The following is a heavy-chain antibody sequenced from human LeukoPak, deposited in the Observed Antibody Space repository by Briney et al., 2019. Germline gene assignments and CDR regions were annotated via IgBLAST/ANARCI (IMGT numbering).Heavy chain of an antibody. V-gene: IGHV3-30-3*01. CDR1: GFTFSSYA. CDR2: ISYDGSNK. Sequence: GGSLRLSCAASGFTFSSYAMHWVRQAPGKGLEWVAVISYDGSNKYYADSVKGRFTISRDNSKSTLYLQMNSLRAEDTAVYYCARDEGLQSLDYWGQGTLVTVSS. CDR3: ARDEGLQSLDY. D-gene: IGHD4-11*01. J-gene: IGHJ4*02.